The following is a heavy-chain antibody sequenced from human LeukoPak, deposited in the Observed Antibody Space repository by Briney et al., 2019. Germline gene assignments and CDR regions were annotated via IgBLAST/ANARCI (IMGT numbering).Heavy chain of an antibody. Sequence: PSETLSLTCTVSGVSISSGGYYWRWIRQPPGKGLEWIGYIYHSGSTYYNPSLKSRVTISVDRSKNQFSLKLSSVTAADAAVYYCVQSSSWGGDFDYWGQGTLVTVSS. CDR3: VQSSSWGGDFDY. D-gene: IGHD6-13*01. V-gene: IGHV4-30-2*01. CDR2: IYHSGST. J-gene: IGHJ4*02. CDR1: GVSISSGGYY.